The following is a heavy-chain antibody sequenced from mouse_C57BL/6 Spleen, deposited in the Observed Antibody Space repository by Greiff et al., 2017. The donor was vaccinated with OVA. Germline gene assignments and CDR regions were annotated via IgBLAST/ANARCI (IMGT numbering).Heavy chain of an antibody. D-gene: IGHD2-3*01. CDR2: IDPSDSYT. V-gene: IGHV1-69*01. J-gene: IGHJ2*01. Sequence: VQLQQPGAELVMPGASVKLSCKASGYTFTSYWMHWVKQRPGQGLEWIGEIDPSDSYTNYNQKFKGKSTLTVDKSSSTAYMQLSSLTSEDSAVYYCAKRDDGYYGNYFDYWGQGTTLTVSS. CDR1: GYTFTSYW. CDR3: AKRDDGYYGNYFDY.